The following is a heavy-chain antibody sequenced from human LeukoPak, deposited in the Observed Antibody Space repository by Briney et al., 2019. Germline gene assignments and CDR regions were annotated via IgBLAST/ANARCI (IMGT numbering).Heavy chain of an antibody. CDR2: IRYDGSNK. CDR1: GFTFSSYG. J-gene: IGHJ4*02. CDR3: AKDRIVVVPAAGPPNY. V-gene: IGHV3-30*02. Sequence: PGGSRRLSCAASGFTFSSYGMHWVRQAPGKGLEWVAFIRYDGSNKYYADSVKGRFTISRDNSKNTLYLQMNSLRAEDTAVYYCAKDRIVVVPAAGPPNYWGQGTLVTVSS. D-gene: IGHD2-2*01.